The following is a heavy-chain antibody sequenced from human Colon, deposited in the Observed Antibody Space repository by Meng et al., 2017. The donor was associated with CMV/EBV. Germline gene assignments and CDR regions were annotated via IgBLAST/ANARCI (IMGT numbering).Heavy chain of an antibody. CDR1: GFTFNSYW. CDR2: INSDGSTT. CDR3: AREQRGYCTSTSCPSRWFDP. Sequence: GGSLRLSCAASGFTFNSYWMHWVRQAPGKGLVWVSRINSDGSTTNYADSVKGRFTISRDNAKNTLYLQMNSLRAEDTALYYCAREQRGYCTSTSCPSRWFDPWGQGTLVTVSS. D-gene: IGHD2-2*01. V-gene: IGHV3-74*01. J-gene: IGHJ5*02.